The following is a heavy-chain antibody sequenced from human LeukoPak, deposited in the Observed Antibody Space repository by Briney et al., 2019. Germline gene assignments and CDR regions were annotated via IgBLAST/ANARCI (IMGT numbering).Heavy chain of an antibody. J-gene: IGHJ4*02. CDR1: GFSFSSYA. CDR3: ARWGYDSSGYYFFDY. V-gene: IGHV3-7*05. D-gene: IGHD3-22*01. CDR2: IKQDGSEK. Sequence: PGGSLRLSCAASGFSFSSYAMSWVRQAPGKGLEWVANIKQDGSEKYYVDSVKGRFTISRDNAKNSLYLQMNSLRAEDTAVYYCARWGYDSSGYYFFDYWGQGTLVTVSS.